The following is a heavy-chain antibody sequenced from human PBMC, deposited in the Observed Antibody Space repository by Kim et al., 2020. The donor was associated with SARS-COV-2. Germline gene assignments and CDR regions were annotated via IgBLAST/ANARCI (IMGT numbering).Heavy chain of an antibody. J-gene: IGHJ4*02. Sequence: SETLSLTCTVSGGSISSGGYYWSWIRQHPGKGLEWIGYIYYSGSTYYNPSLKSRVTISVDTSKNQFSLKLSSVTAADTAVYYCARVRDRPYYFDYWGQGTTVTVSS. D-gene: IGHD2-15*01. CDR2: IYYSGST. V-gene: IGHV4-31*03. CDR3: ARVRDRPYYFDY. CDR1: GGSISSGGYY.